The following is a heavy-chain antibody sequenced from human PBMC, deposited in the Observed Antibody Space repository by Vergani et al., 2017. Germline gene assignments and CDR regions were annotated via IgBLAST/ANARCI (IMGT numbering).Heavy chain of an antibody. D-gene: IGHD3-10*01. Sequence: QLVESGGGWVQPGGSLRLSCVVSGFDFSSYIMNWVRQAPGKGLEWVSFVSTGTKSQSYAESVKGRFTISRDSAKNSLYLQMDSLRAEDTAVYYCAKVPRFQIRGDAFDIWGQGTMVTVSS. CDR2: VSTGTKSQ. V-gene: IGHV3-48*01. J-gene: IGHJ3*02. CDR3: AKVPRFQIRGDAFDI. CDR1: GFDFSSYI.